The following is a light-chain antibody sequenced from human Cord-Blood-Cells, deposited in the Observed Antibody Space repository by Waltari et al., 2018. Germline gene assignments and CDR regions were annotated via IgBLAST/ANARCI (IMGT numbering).Light chain of an antibody. J-gene: IGKJ3*01. V-gene: IGKV1-33*01. CDR2: DAS. CDR1: QDISNY. Sequence: DIQMTQSPSSLSASVGDRVTITCQASQDISNYLNWDQQKPGKAPKLLIYDASNLETGVPSRFSGSGSGTDFTFTISSLQPEDIATYYCQQYDNLKVTFGPGTKVDIK. CDR3: QQYDNLKVT.